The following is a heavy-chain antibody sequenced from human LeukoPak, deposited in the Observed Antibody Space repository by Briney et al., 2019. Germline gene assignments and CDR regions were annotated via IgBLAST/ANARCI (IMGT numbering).Heavy chain of an antibody. CDR3: ASGNTTGYSGDALKI. Sequence: PGGSLRLSCVASGFTFSRYGMHWVRQAPGKGLEWVAIIWYDGSNKYYADSVKGRFTISRDTSKNTLYLQMDSLRAEDTAVYYCASGNTTGYSGDALKIWAKGKRVTVSS. V-gene: IGHV3-33*03. D-gene: IGHD3-9*01. J-gene: IGHJ3*02. CDR1: GFTFSRYG. CDR2: IWYDGSNK.